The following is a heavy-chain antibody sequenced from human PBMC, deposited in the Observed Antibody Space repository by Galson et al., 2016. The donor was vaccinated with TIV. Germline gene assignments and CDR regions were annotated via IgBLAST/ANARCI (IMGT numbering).Heavy chain of an antibody. Sequence: SETLSLTCTVSGASVSSGNYYWTWIRQSPGKGLECMGYIFSSGSTKYNPSLKSRVTISADTSKNQFSLKLSSVTAADTAVYYCTRDSWTSGYNSAWEAFDFWGQGTMVTVFS. CDR3: TRDSWTSGYNSAWEAFDF. J-gene: IGHJ3*01. D-gene: IGHD6-19*01. V-gene: IGHV4-61*01. CDR2: IFSSGST. CDR1: GASVSSGNYY.